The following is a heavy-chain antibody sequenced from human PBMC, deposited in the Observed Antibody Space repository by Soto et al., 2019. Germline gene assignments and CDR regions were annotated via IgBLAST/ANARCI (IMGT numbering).Heavy chain of an antibody. J-gene: IGHJ4*02. Sequence: GGSLRLSCAASGFTFSDYYMSWIRQAPGKGLEWVSYISSSSSYTNYADSVKGRFTISRDNAKNSLYLQMNSLRAEDTAVYYCARGYYDSSGYTVFDYWGQGTLVTVSS. CDR2: ISSSSSYT. CDR1: GFTFSDYY. V-gene: IGHV3-11*06. D-gene: IGHD3-22*01. CDR3: ARGYYDSSGYTVFDY.